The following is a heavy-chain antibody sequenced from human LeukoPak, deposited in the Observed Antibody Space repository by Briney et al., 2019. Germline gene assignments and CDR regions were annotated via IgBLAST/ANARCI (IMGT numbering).Heavy chain of an antibody. CDR3: ASARISAAASM. V-gene: IGHV3-7*05. CDR1: GFTFSSYW. CDR2: IKQDGSEK. D-gene: IGHD6-13*01. J-gene: IGHJ4*02. Sequence: GGSLRLSCAASGFTFSSYWMSWVRLAPGKGLEWVANIKQDGSEKYYVDSVKGRFTISRDNAKNSLYLQMNSLRAEDTAVYYCASARISAAASMWGQGTLVTVSS.